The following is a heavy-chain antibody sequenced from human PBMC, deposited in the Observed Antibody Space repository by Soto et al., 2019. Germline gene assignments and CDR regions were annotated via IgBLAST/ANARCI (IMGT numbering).Heavy chain of an antibody. CDR1: GASISGFY. V-gene: IGHV4-4*07. D-gene: IGHD1-1*01. J-gene: IGHJ5*02. CDR2: IYATGTT. CDR3: VRDGTKTLRDWFDP. Sequence: SETLSLTCTVSGASISGFYWSWIRKSAGKGLEWIGRIYATGTTDYNPSLKSRVMMSVDTSKKQFSLTLRSVTAADTAVYYCVRDGTKTLRDWFDPWGQGISVTVSS.